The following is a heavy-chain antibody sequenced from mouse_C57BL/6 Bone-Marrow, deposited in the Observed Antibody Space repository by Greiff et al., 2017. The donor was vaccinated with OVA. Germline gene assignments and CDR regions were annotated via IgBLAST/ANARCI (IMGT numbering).Heavy chain of an antibody. D-gene: IGHD2-2*01. Sequence: EVKLVESGGDLVKPGGSLKLSCAASGFTFSSYGMSWVRQTPDKRLEWVATISSGGSYTYYPDSVKGRFTISRDNAKNTLYLQISSLKSEDTAMYYCARQGYYGYDDAWFADWGQGTLVTVSA. CDR1: GFTFSSYG. CDR2: ISSGGSYT. CDR3: ARQGYYGYDDAWFAD. V-gene: IGHV5-6*01. J-gene: IGHJ3*01.